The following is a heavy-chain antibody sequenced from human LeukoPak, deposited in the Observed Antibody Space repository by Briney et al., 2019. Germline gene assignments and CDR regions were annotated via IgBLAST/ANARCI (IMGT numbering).Heavy chain of an antibody. J-gene: IGHJ4*02. CDR3: ARRDYYDSSGYYHFDY. D-gene: IGHD3-22*01. Sequence: SETLSLTCAVYGGSFSGYYWSWIRQPPGKGLEWIGEINHSGGTNYNPSLKSRVTISVDTSKNQFSLKLSSVTAADTAVYYCARRDYYDSSGYYHFDYWGQGTLVTVSS. CDR1: GGSFSGYY. V-gene: IGHV4-34*01. CDR2: INHSGGT.